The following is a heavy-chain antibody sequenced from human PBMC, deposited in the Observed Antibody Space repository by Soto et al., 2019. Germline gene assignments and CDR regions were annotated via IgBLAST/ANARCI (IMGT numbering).Heavy chain of an antibody. D-gene: IGHD2-2*01. CDR2: IIPIFGTA. CDR3: ARVRYCSSTSCSRAYYYYGMDV. CDR1: GGTFSSYA. J-gene: IGHJ6*02. V-gene: IGHV1-69*06. Sequence: VQLVQSGAEVKKPGSSVKVSCKASGGTFSSYAISWVRQAPGQGLEWMGGIIPIFGTANYAQKFQGRVTITADKSTSTAYMELSSLRSEDTAVYYCARVRYCSSTSCSRAYYYYGMDVWGQGTTVTVSS.